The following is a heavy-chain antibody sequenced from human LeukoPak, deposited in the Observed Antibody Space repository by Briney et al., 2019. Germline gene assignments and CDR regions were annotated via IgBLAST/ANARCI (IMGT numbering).Heavy chain of an antibody. V-gene: IGHV1-24*01. J-gene: IGHJ6*02. CDR3: ARVSCGYNCHYGMDV. CDR1: GDTLTELS. D-gene: IGHD5-18*01. Sequence: ASAKVSCKLSGDTLTELSMHGVRQSPGKGLEWMGGFVPEDGETIYAQKFQGRVTMTEDTSTSTAYMELRSLRSDDTALYYCARVSCGYNCHYGMDVWGQGTTVSVS. CDR2: FVPEDGET.